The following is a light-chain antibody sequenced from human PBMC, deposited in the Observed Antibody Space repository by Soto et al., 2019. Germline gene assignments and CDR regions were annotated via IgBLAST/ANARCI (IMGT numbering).Light chain of an antibody. CDR1: TGADTSDYY. CDR3: VLLCSGEGV. V-gene: IGLV7-43*01. Sequence: QAVVTQEPSLTVSPGGTVTLTCALTTGADTSDYYPNWFQRKPGQALRTLIYRTNNKHSWTPARFSGSLLGGKAALTLSGVQPEDEADYYCVLLCSGEGVFGGGTTLTVL. J-gene: IGLJ3*02. CDR2: RTN.